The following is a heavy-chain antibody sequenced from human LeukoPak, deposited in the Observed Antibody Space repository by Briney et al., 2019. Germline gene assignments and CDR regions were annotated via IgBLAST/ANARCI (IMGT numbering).Heavy chain of an antibody. J-gene: IGHJ4*02. CDR2: IYHSGST. Sequence: PSETLSLTCAVYGGSFSGYYWSWIRQPPGKGLEWIGEIYHSGSTNYNPSLKSRVTISVDKSKNQFSLKLSSVTAADTAVYYCARASYSYDINGWVPFDYWGQGTLVTVSS. D-gene: IGHD3-22*01. CDR1: GGSFSGYY. CDR3: ARASYSYDINGWVPFDY. V-gene: IGHV4-34*01.